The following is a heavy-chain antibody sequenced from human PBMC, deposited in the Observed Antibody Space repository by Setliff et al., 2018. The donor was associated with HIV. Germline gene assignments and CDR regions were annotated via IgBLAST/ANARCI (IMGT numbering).Heavy chain of an antibody. Sequence: GASVKVSCKTSGYTFTNYDINWVRQATGQGLELMGWMNPNTGKTVYAQKFQGRVTMTNNASISTAYMELSSLRSEDTAVYYCARDWALLAVFDFDHWGRGTLVTVSS. CDR1: GYTFTNYD. V-gene: IGHV1-8*02. J-gene: IGHJ4*02. D-gene: IGHD7-27*01. CDR3: ARDWALLAVFDFDH. CDR2: MNPNTGKT.